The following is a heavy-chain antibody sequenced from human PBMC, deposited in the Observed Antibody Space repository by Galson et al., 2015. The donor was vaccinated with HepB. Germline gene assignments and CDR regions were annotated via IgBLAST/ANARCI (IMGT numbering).Heavy chain of an antibody. CDR2: INAGNDNT. D-gene: IGHD2-15*01. CDR3: AREPLGYCSGGHCQVHDYYYYAMDV. V-gene: IGHV1-3*01. CDR1: GYSFTSHA. Sequence: SVKVSCKASGYSFTSHAIHWVRQAPGQRLEWLGWINAGNDNTKYSQKFQGRVTITRDTSASTAYMEVSSLRYEDTAVYYCAREPLGYCSGGHCQVHDYYYYAMDVWGQGTTVIVSS. J-gene: IGHJ6*02.